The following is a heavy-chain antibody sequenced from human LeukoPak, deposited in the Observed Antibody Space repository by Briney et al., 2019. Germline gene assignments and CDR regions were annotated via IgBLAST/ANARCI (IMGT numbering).Heavy chain of an antibody. CDR3: AKDDGAYCGGDCYSGAFDI. V-gene: IGHV3-23*01. Sequence: GGSLRLSCAASGFTFSSYAMSWVRQAPGKGLEWGSAISGSGGSTYYADSVKGRFTISRDNSKNTLYLQMNSLRAEDTAVYYCAKDDGAYCGGDCYSGAFDIWGQGTMVTVSS. CDR1: GFTFSSYA. CDR2: ISGSGGST. D-gene: IGHD2-21*02. J-gene: IGHJ3*02.